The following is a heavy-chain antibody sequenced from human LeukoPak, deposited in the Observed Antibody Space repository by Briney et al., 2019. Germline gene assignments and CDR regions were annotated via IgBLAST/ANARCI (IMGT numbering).Heavy chain of an antibody. CDR3: ARDRMGTVMVPIDY. V-gene: IGHV4-39*07. CDR2: IYYSGST. J-gene: IGHJ4*02. D-gene: IGHD5-18*01. Sequence: WVRQPPGKGLEWIGSIYYSGSTYYNPSLKSRGTISVDTSKNQFSLKLRSVTAADTAVYYCARDRMGTVMVPIDYWGQGTLVTVSS.